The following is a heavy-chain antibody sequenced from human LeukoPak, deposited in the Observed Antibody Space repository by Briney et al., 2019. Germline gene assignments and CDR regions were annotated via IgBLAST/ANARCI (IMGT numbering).Heavy chain of an antibody. Sequence: GASVKVSCKASGYTFTSYGISWVRQAPGQGLEWMGWISAYNGNTNYAQKLQGRVTITADESTSTAYMELSSLRSEDTAVYYCARDWPPYYYGSGRGDPYYYYMDVWGKGTTVTVSS. CDR1: GYTFTSYG. CDR3: ARDWPPYYYGSGRGDPYYYYMDV. J-gene: IGHJ6*03. CDR2: ISAYNGNT. D-gene: IGHD3-10*01. V-gene: IGHV1-18*01.